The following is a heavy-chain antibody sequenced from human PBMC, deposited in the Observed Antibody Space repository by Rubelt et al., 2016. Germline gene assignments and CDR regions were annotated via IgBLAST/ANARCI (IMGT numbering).Heavy chain of an antibody. CDR3: ASPEWELLGGRDDAFDI. CDR1: GGSFSGYY. V-gene: IGHV4-34*01. J-gene: IGHJ3*02. CDR2: INHSGST. Sequence: QVQLQQWGAGLLKPSETLSLTCAVYGGSFSGYYWSWIRQPPGKGLEWIGEINHSGSTNYNPSLKSRVTISVDTSKNQFSLELSSRTAADTAVYYCASPEWELLGGRDDAFDIWGQGTMVTVSS. D-gene: IGHD1-26*01.